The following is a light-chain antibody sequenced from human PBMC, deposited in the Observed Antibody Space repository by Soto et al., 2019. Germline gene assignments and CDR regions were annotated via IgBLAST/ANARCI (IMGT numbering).Light chain of an antibody. V-gene: IGKV1-39*01. CDR1: QSISNI. CDR2: AAS. Sequence: IQMTQSPSSLSASVGDRVTITCRASQSISNILNWYQQKPGKAPKLLIYAASTLQIGVPSRFSGSGSGTDFTLTISSLQPEDFATYYCQQSYSTLWTFGQGTKVDIK. CDR3: QQSYSTLWT. J-gene: IGKJ1*01.